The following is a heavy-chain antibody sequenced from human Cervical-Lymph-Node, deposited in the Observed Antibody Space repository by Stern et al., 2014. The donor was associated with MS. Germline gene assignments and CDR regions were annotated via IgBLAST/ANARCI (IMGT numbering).Heavy chain of an antibody. D-gene: IGHD4-11*01. V-gene: IGHV4-39*01. CDR3: ATHNDYSDYLTWNYFDY. CDR2: IYYSGNT. J-gene: IGHJ4*02. Sequence: QVQLQESGPGLVKPSETLSLTCTVSGASISGSTYYWGWIRQTPGKGLEWIGSIYYSGNTYYKPSRKSRVTISVDTSKNQFSLRLSSVTAADTAVYYCATHNDYSDYLTWNYFDYWGQGTLVTVSS. CDR1: GASISGSTYY.